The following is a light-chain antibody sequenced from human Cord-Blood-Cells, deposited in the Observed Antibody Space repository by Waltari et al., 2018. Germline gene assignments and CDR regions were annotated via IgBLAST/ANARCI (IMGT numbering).Light chain of an antibody. J-gene: IGKJ1*01. Sequence: EIVMTQSPDTLAVSPGESATLSCRASQSVSSNLAWYQQKPGQAPRLLIYGASTRATGIPARFSGSGSGTEFTLTISILQSEDFAVYYCQQYNNWPSWTFGQGTKVEIK. CDR2: GAS. V-gene: IGKV3-15*01. CDR1: QSVSSN. CDR3: QQYNNWPSWT.